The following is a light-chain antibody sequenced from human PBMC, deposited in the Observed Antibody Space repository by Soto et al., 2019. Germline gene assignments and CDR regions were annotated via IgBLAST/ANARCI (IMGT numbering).Light chain of an antibody. Sequence: EIVLTQSPGTLSLSPGERATLSCRASQSITSSYLAWYQQKPGQAPRLLMYGASTRAPGIPDRLSGSGSGTDFTLTISSLEPEDSAVYYCQQYGNSPPTFGGGTKVEIK. J-gene: IGKJ4*01. CDR1: QSITSSY. CDR3: QQYGNSPPT. CDR2: GAS. V-gene: IGKV3-20*01.